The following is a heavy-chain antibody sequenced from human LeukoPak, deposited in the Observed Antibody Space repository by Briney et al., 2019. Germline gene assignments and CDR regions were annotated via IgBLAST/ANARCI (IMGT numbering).Heavy chain of an antibody. D-gene: IGHD2-15*01. CDR3: ARGATCSGGSCYPIL. CDR2: IIPIFGTA. J-gene: IGHJ4*02. Sequence: SVKVSCKASGGTFSSYAISWVRQAPGQGLEWMGGIIPIFGTANYAQKFQGRVTITADESTSTAYMELSSLRSEDTAVYYCARGATCSGGSCYPILWGQGTLVTVSS. V-gene: IGHV1-69*13. CDR1: GGTFSSYA.